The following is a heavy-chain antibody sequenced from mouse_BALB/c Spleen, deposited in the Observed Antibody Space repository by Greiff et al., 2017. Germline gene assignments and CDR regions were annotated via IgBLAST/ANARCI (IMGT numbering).Heavy chain of an antibody. CDR2: INPSNGGT. V-gene: IGHV1S81*02. J-gene: IGHJ4*01. CDR1: GYTFTSYY. CDR3: TRWGRDMDY. Sequence: QVHVKQSGAELVKPGASVKLSCKASGYTFTSYYMYWVKQRPGQGLEWIGEINPSNGGTNFNEKFKSKATLTVDKSSSTAYMQLSSLTSEDSAVYYCTRWGRDMDYWGQGTSVTVSS.